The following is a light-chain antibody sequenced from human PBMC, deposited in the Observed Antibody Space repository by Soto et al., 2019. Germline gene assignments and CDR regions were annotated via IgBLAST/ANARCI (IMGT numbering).Light chain of an antibody. CDR3: QQLSRYPLT. Sequence: IQLTQSPSVLSSYIGDTVTITCRASQALSNYLAWYQQKPGKAPDLLIYSASTLQSGVPSRFSGSGSETEFSLTIRALQPEDFATYYCQQLSRYPLTFGGGTNVDIK. J-gene: IGKJ4*01. CDR2: SAS. CDR1: QALSNY. V-gene: IGKV1-9*01.